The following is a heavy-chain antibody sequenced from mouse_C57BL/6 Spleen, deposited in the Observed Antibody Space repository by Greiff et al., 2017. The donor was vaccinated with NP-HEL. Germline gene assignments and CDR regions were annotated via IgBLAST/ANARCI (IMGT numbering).Heavy chain of an antibody. Sequence: EVQGVESGGGLVKPGGSLKLSCAASGFTFSSYAMSWVRQTPEKRLEWVATISDGGSYTYYPDNVKGRFTISRDNAKNNLYLQMRHLKSEDTAMYYCARDRGTTVYYFDYWGQGTTLTVSS. D-gene: IGHD1-1*01. CDR1: GFTFSSYA. J-gene: IGHJ2*01. CDR2: ISDGGSYT. CDR3: ARDRGTTVYYFDY. V-gene: IGHV5-4*01.